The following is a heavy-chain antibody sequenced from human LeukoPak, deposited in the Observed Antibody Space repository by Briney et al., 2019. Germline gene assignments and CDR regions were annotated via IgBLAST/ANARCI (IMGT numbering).Heavy chain of an antibody. CDR1: GYTFTGYY. Sequence: ASVKVSCKASGYTFTGYYMHWVRQAPGQGLEWMGWINPNSGGTNYAQKFQGRVTITRDTSASTAYMELSSLRSEDMAVYYCARDPGYSYGKVGYYMDVWGKGTTVTVSS. CDR3: ARDPGYSYGKVGYYMDV. J-gene: IGHJ6*03. CDR2: INPNSGGT. D-gene: IGHD5-18*01. V-gene: IGHV1-2*02.